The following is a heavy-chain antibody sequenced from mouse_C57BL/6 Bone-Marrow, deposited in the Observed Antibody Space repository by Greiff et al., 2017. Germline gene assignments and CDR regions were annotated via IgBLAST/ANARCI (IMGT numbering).Heavy chain of an antibody. CDR2: ISSGGSYT. V-gene: IGHV5-6*01. Sequence: EVQRVESGGDLVKPGGSLKLSCAASGFTFSSYGMSWVRQTPDKRLEWVATISSGGSYTYYPDSVKGRFTISRDNAKNTLYLQMSSLKSEDTAMYYCARRSYGSSLDYWGQGTTLTVSS. D-gene: IGHD1-1*01. CDR3: ARRSYGSSLDY. CDR1: GFTFSSYG. J-gene: IGHJ2*01.